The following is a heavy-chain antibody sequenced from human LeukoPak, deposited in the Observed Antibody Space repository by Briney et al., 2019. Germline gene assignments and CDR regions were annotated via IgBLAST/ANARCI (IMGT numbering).Heavy chain of an antibody. CDR3: ARLYYSYRIKDIDY. CDR2: IYHSGST. CDR1: GYSLSSGYY. D-gene: IGHD5-18*01. V-gene: IGHV4-38-2*02. Sequence: SETLSLTCTVSGYSLSSGYYWGWIRQPPGKGLEWIGSIYHSGSTYYNPSLKSRVTISVDTSKNQFSLKLSSVTAADTAVYYCARLYYSYRIKDIDYWGQGTLVTVSS. J-gene: IGHJ4*02.